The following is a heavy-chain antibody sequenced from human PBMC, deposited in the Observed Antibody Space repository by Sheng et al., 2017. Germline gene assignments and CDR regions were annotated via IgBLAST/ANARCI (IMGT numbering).Heavy chain of an antibody. CDR1: GGSVSSYY. CDR2: IYYSGST. CDR3: ARHGGNYFDY. D-gene: IGHD2-15*01. Sequence: QVQLQESGPGLVKPSETLSLTCSVSGGSVSSYYWSWIRQPPGKGLEWIGYIYYSGSTNYNPSLKSRVTISVDTSKNQFSLKLSSMTAADTAVYYCARHGGNYFDYWGQGNPGHRLL. J-gene: IGHJ4*02. V-gene: IGHV4-59*02.